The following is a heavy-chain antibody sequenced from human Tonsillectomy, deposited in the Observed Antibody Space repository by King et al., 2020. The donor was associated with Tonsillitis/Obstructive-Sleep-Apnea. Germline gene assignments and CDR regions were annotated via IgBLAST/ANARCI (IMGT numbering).Heavy chain of an antibody. D-gene: IGHD3-9*01. CDR3: SRGDYYDILTGYSPYYYYYMDV. CDR2: ILYDVSNK. CDR1: GFTFSLYA. Sequence: GQLVQSGGGVVQPGRSLRLSCAASGFTFSLYAMHWVRQAPGKGLELVAVILYDVSNKYYADSVKGRFTISRDNSKNTLYLQMNSLRAEDTAVYYFSRGDYYDILTGYSPYYYYYMDVWGKGTTVTVSS. J-gene: IGHJ6*03. V-gene: IGHV3-30*01.